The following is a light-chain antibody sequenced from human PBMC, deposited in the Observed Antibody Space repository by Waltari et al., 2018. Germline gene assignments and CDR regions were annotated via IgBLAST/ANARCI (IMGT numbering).Light chain of an antibody. V-gene: IGKV2-24*01. Sequence: EIVMTQTPLSLPVTLAQPASTPGLSSQSLVHIDGNTYLNWLHNRPGQAPRLLLYEISKRVSGVPDRGSGSGAGTDFTLEITRVEPDDVGIYYCSQTSQFPLTFGQGTRVEIK. J-gene: IGKJ1*01. CDR1: QSLVHIDGNTY. CDR3: SQTSQFPLT. CDR2: EIS.